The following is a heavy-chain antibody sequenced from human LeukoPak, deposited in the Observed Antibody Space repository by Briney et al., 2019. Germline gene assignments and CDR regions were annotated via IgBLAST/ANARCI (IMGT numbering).Heavy chain of an antibody. V-gene: IGHV3-49*04. CDR3: TGSLFSENWFDP. Sequence: GGSLRLSCTASGFTFGDYAMTWVRQAPGKGLEWVGSIRSKAYGGTAEYAASVKGRFTISRDDSTSIAYLQMNSLTTEDTAVYYCTGSLFSENWFDPWGQGTLVTVSS. J-gene: IGHJ5*02. CDR2: IRSKAYGGTA. D-gene: IGHD2/OR15-2a*01. CDR1: GFTFGDYA.